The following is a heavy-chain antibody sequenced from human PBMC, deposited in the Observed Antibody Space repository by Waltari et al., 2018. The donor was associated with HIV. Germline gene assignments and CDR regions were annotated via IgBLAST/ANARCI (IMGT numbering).Heavy chain of an antibody. CDR1: GYTFTVYY. CDR3: ARGPGVAAADY. Sequence: QVQLVQSGAEVKKPGATVKVSCKASGYTFTVYYIHWVRQAPGQGLEWMGWINPNSGGTNDAQKFQGRVTMTRDTSISTAYMELSRLRSDDTAVYYCARGPGVAAADYWGQGTLVTVSS. V-gene: IGHV1-2*02. J-gene: IGHJ4*02. CDR2: INPNSGGT. D-gene: IGHD2-2*01.